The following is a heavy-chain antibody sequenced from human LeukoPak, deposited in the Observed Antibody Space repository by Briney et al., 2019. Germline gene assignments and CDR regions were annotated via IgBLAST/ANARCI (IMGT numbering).Heavy chain of an antibody. D-gene: IGHD3-10*01. V-gene: IGHV4-39*07. CDR3: ARVTYNGYQHFDY. CDR2: IHHRGTT. CDR1: GGSISTNTYY. Sequence: SETLSLTCIVSGGSISTNTYYWGWIRLPPGKGLEWIGEIHHRGTTYYNPSLRSRVTISVDTSKNQFSPRLTSVTAADTAVYYCARVTYNGYQHFDYWGQGNLVTAS. J-gene: IGHJ4*02.